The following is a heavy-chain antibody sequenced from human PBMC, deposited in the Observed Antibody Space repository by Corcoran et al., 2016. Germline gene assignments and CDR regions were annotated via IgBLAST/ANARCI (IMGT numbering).Heavy chain of an antibody. D-gene: IGHD5-18*01. J-gene: IGHJ4*02. CDR3: ARENSRVIDY. CDR2: INHSGST. Sequence: QLQQWGAGLLKPSETLSLTCAVYGGSFSGYYWGWIRQPPGTGLEWIGEINHSGSTNYNPSLKSRVTISVDTAKNQFSLKLSSVTAADTAVYYCARENSRVIDYWGQGTLVTVSS. V-gene: IGHV4-34*01. CDR1: GGSFSGYY.